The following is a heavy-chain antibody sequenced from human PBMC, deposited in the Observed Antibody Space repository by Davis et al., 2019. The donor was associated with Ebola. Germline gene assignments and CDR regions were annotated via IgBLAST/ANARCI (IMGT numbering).Heavy chain of an antibody. CDR2: IYYSGST. J-gene: IGHJ4*02. CDR1: GGSISSYY. D-gene: IGHD5-24*01. CDR3: ATKRWLQVYYFDY. Sequence: MPGGSLRLSCTVSGGSISSYYWSWIRQPPGKGLEWIGYIYYSGSTNYNPSLKSRVTISVDTSKNQFSLKLSSVTAADTAVYYCATKRWLQVYYFDYWGQGTLVTVSS. V-gene: IGHV4-59*12.